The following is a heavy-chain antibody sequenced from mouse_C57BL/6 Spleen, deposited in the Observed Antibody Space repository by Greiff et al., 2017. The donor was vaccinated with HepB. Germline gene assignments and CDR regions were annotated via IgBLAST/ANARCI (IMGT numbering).Heavy chain of an antibody. CDR2: INPNNGGT. CDR1: GYTFTDYY. Sequence: VQLQQSGPELVKPGASVKISCKASGYTFTDYYVNWVKQSHGKSLEWIGDINPNNGGTSYNQKFKGKATLTVDKSSSTAYMELRSLTSEDSAVYYCARSDDWYFDVWGTGTTVTVSS. CDR3: ARSDDWYFDV. V-gene: IGHV1-26*01. J-gene: IGHJ1*03.